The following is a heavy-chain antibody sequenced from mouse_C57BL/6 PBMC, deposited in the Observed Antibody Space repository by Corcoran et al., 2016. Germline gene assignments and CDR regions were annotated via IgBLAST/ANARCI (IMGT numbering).Heavy chain of an antibody. CDR3: ARGGSGYSYAMDY. CDR1: GYTFTTYG. CDR2: INTYSGVP. Sequence: QIQLVQSGPELKKPGETVKISCKASGYTFTTYGMSWVKQAPGKGLKWMGWINTYSGVPTYADDFKGRFAFSLETSASTAYLQINNLKNEDTATYFCARGGSGYSYAMDYWGQGTSVTVSS. J-gene: IGHJ4*01. D-gene: IGHD3-2*02. V-gene: IGHV9-3*01.